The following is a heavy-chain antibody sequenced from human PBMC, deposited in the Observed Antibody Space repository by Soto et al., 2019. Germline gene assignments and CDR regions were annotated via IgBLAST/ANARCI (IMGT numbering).Heavy chain of an antibody. CDR1: GFTFSSYW. D-gene: IGHD6-19*01. V-gene: IGHV3-7*01. CDR2: IKQDGSEK. J-gene: IGHJ4*02. CDR3: ARDWGYLGVADLDY. Sequence: EVQLVESGGGLVQPGGSLRLSCAASGFTFSSYWMSWVRQAPGKGLEWVANIKQDGSEKYYVDSVKGRFTISRDNAKNSLYLQMNSLRAEDTAVYYCARDWGYLGVADLDYWGQGTLVTVSS.